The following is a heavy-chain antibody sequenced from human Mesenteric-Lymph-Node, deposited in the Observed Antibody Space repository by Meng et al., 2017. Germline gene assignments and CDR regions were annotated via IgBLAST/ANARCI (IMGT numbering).Heavy chain of an antibody. CDR2: IDHSGDT. J-gene: IGHJ4*02. V-gene: IGHV4-34*01. CDR1: GGFFSCYH. Sequence: VPLQQVGARRLKSSESLSLPCAVYGGFFSCYHGSGIRQPPGKGLEWIGDIDHSGDTNYNPSLKSRVTISVDTSKNQFSLRLSSVTAADTAVYYCARSGHCSGGNCRHIDHWGQGNLVTVSS. D-gene: IGHD2-15*01. CDR3: ARSGHCSGGNCRHIDH.